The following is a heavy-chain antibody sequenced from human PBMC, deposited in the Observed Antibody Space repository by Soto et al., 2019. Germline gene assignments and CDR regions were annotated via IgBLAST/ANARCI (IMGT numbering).Heavy chain of an antibody. J-gene: IGHJ4*02. V-gene: IGHV1-69*01. CDR2: IIPTFGTA. D-gene: IGHD6-19*01. Sequence: QVQLVQSGAEVKKPGSSVKVSGKASGGTFSSYAISWVRQAPGQGLEWMGGIIPTFGTANYAEKFQGRDTITADESTRTAYRELSSLRSEDTAVYYCAREEGIAVAGTEGDWGQGTLVTVSS. CDR3: AREEGIAVAGTEGD. CDR1: GGTFSSYA.